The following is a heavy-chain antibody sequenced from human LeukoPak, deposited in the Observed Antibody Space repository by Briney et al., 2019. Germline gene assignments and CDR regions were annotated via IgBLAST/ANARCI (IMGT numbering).Heavy chain of an antibody. CDR1: GFIFSNYS. D-gene: IGHD3-10*02. CDR2: ISSSSSYI. Sequence: KTGGSLRLSCAASGFIFSNYSMNWVRQAPGKGLEWVSSISSSSSYIYYADSVKGRFTISRDNAKNSLYLQMNSLRAEDTAVYYCASLFGEFSPNYYYYGMDVWGQGTTVTVSS. CDR3: ASLFGEFSPNYYYYGMDV. J-gene: IGHJ6*02. V-gene: IGHV3-21*01.